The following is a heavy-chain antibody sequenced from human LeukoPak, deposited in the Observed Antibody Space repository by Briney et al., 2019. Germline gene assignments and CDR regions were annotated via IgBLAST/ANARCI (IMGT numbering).Heavy chain of an antibody. J-gene: IGHJ4*02. CDR1: GFTVSSNY. Sequence: PGGSLRLSCAASGFTVSSNYMSWVRQAPGKGLEWVSVIYSGGSTYYADSVKGRFTISRDNSKNTLYLQMNSLRREDTAVYFCVRGPRYSGYDYFDYWGQGTLVTVSS. CDR3: VRGPRYSGYDYFDY. V-gene: IGHV3-66*01. CDR2: IYSGGST. D-gene: IGHD5-12*01.